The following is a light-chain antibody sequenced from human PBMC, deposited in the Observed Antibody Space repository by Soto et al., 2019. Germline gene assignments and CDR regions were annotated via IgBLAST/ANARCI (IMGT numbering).Light chain of an antibody. CDR3: AAWDSSLNAHLL. Sequence: QSVLTQPASASGTPGQRVTISCSGSSSNIGSNPVNWYQQLPGTAPKLLIYSNNQPPSGVPDRFSGSKSGTSASLAISALQSEDEADYYCAAWDSSLNAHLLFGGGTKVTVL. J-gene: IGLJ2*01. CDR1: SSNIGSNP. CDR2: SNN. V-gene: IGLV1-44*01.